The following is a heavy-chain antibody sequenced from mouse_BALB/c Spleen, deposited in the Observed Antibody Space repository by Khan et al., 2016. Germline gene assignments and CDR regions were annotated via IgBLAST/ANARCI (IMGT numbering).Heavy chain of an antibody. D-gene: IGHD2-4*01. J-gene: IGHJ4*01. V-gene: IGHV5-6-5*01. CDR1: GFTFSSYA. Sequence: EVELVESGGGLVKPGGSLKLSCAASGFTFSSYAMSWVRQTPEKRLEWVASISSGGSTYYPDSVKGRFTISRDNARNILYLQMSRLRSEGTAMYSCARLITTAYAMDYWGQGTSVPVSS. CDR2: ISSGGST. CDR3: ARLITTAYAMDY.